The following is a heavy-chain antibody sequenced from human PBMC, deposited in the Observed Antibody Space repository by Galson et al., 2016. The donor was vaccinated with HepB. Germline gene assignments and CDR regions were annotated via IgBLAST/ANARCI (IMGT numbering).Heavy chain of an antibody. Sequence: SLRLSCAASGFTFGHYGMHWVRQAPGKGLEWVAVVSDNGGITYYGDSAKGRFTISRDNSKNTLYLQMNSLRAEDTAVYYCAKCLWVRGVYPFDPWGQGTLVTVSS. V-gene: IGHV3-30*18. CDR2: VSDNGGIT. CDR1: GFTFGHYG. J-gene: IGHJ5*02. D-gene: IGHD3-10*01. CDR3: AKCLWVRGVYPFDP.